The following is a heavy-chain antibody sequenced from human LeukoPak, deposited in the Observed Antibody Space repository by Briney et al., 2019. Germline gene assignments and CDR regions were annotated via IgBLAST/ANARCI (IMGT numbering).Heavy chain of an antibody. CDR3: ARMESYRDPVDAFDI. D-gene: IGHD3-16*02. J-gene: IGHJ3*02. CDR1: GGSISSSNW. V-gene: IGHV4-4*02. CDR2: IYHSGST. Sequence: PSETLSLTCAVSGGSISSSNWWSWVRQPPGKGLEWIGEIYHSGSTNYNPSLKSRVTISVDKSKNQFSLKLSSVTAADTAVYYCARMESYRDPVDAFDIWGQGTMVTVSS.